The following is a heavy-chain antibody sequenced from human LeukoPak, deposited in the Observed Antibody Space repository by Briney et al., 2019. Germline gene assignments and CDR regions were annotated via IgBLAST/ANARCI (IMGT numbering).Heavy chain of an antibody. CDR2: IIPILGIA. CDR1: ESTFSSYA. D-gene: IGHD6-19*01. V-gene: IGHV1-69*10. J-gene: IGHJ4*02. CDR3: AGEAAGHYFDC. Sequence: SVKVSCKASESTFSSYAINWVRQAPGQGLEWMGGIIPILGIANYAQKFQGRVTITADKSTTSAYMELSSLRSEDTAVYYCAGEAAGHYFDCWGQGTLVTVSS.